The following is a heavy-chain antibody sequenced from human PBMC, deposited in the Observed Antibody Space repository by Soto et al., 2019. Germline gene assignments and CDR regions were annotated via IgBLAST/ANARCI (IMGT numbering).Heavy chain of an antibody. D-gene: IGHD1-7*01. CDR1: GLTFSNAW. Sequence: PGGSLRLSCAASGLTFSNAWMNWVRQAPGKGLEWVGRIKSKTDGGTTDYAAPVKGRFTISRDDSKNTLYLQMNSLKTEDTAVYYCTARITGTTPRYYYGMDVWGQGTTVTVSS. J-gene: IGHJ6*02. V-gene: IGHV3-15*07. CDR2: IKSKTDGGTT. CDR3: TARITGTTPRYYYGMDV.